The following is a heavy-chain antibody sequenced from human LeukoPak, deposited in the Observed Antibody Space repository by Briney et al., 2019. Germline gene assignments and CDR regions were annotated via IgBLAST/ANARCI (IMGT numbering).Heavy chain of an antibody. D-gene: IGHD3-22*01. CDR3: ARLLGSGYIDY. CDR1: GFTFSSYE. Sequence: GGSLRPSCAASGFTFSSYEMNWVRQAPGKGLEWVSYISSSGSTIYYADSVKGRFTISRDNAKNSLYLQMNSLRAEDTAVYYCARLLGSGYIDYWGQGTLVTVSS. CDR2: ISSSGSTI. V-gene: IGHV3-48*03. J-gene: IGHJ4*02.